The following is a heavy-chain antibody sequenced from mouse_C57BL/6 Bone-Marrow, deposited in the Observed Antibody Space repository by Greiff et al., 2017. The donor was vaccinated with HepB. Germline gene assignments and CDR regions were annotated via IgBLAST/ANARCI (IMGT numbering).Heavy chain of an antibody. CDR2: ISSGGSYT. V-gene: IGHV5-6*02. CDR1: GFTFSSYG. CDR3: ARFYYGYDY. D-gene: IGHD2-2*01. Sequence: DVKLVESGGDLVKPGGSLKLSCAASGFTFSSYGMSWVRQTPDKRLEWVATISSGGSYTYYPDSVKGRFTISRDNAKNTLYLQMSSLKSEDTAMYYCARFYYGYDYWGQGTTLTVSS. J-gene: IGHJ2*01.